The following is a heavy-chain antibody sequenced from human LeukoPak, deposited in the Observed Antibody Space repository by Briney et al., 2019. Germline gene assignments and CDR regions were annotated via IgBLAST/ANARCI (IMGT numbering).Heavy chain of an antibody. CDR2: ISYDGSNK. J-gene: IGHJ6*02. D-gene: IGHD6-19*01. CDR3: ARGDRFEQWLGYYGMDV. Sequence: GGSLRLSCAASGFTFSSYAMHWVRQAPGEGLEWVAVISYDGSNKYYADSVKGRFTISRDNSKNTLYLQMNSLRAEDTAVYYCARGDRFEQWLGYYGMDVWGQGTTVTVSS. V-gene: IGHV3-30-3*01. CDR1: GFTFSSYA.